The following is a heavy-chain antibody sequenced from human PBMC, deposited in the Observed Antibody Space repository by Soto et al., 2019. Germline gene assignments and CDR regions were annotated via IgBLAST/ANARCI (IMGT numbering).Heavy chain of an antibody. Sequence: GGSLRLSCTASGFTFTYYAFSWVRQAPGKGLEWVSAISANGQGIYYADSVRGRFTISRDNSKDTVFLHMDSLRAEDTAVYYCAKDRDYPRDQFHYWGQGTLVTVSS. CDR2: ISANGQGI. V-gene: IGHV3-23*01. CDR1: GFTFTYYA. CDR3: AKDRDYPRDQFHY. D-gene: IGHD2-2*01. J-gene: IGHJ4*02.